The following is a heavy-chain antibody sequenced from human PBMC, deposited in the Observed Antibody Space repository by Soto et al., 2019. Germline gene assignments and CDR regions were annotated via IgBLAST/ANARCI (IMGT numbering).Heavy chain of an antibody. Sequence: QVHLVQSGAEVKKPGSSVNISCKASGGTFGTYGLNWVRQFPGQGLEWMGGIIPASDTENYAQKFQGRVTITADKSKNIGHMQMDSPPSDDTAVYYCATALTAGTYYNYGLDVWGQGTTVTVS. CDR3: ATALTAGTYYNYGLDV. CDR1: GGTFGTYG. CDR2: IIPASDTE. J-gene: IGHJ6*02. V-gene: IGHV1-69*14. D-gene: IGHD3-9*01.